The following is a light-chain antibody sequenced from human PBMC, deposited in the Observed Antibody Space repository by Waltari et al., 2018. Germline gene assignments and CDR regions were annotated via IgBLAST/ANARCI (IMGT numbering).Light chain of an antibody. CDR2: QDR. CDR3: QTWDSDTVL. CDR1: KLHDRD. Sequence: SFDLTPPPSVSVSPGQTATITSARDKLHDRDTFWDQKKSGQSPLLVFSQDRIRPPGIPERFSGSKSGNAATLTITGTQPVDEADYYCQTWDSDTVLFAGGTKLTVL. V-gene: IGLV3-1*01. J-gene: IGLJ2*01.